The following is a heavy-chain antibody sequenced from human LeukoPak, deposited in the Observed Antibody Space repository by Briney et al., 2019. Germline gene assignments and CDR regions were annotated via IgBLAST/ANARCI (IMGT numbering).Heavy chain of an antibody. CDR1: GFSFSAYG. D-gene: IGHD4-11*01. CDR3: ASPSSYSDYYFGY. J-gene: IGHJ4*02. V-gene: IGHV3-21*01. CDR2: ISRSGDYI. Sequence: PGGSLRLTCAASGFSFSAYGMNWVRQGPGKGLEWVSCISRSGDYIYYADSVKGRFTISRDNAENSVYLQMNSLRAEDTAIYYCASPSSYSDYYFGYWGQGTLVTVSS.